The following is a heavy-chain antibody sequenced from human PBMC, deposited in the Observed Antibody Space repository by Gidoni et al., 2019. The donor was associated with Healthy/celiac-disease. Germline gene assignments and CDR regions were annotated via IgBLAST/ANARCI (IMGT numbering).Heavy chain of an antibody. CDR3: ATINPTISSSGWSRRFDY. Sequence: EWIGSIYYSGSTYYNPSLKSRVTISVDTSKNQFSLKLSSVTAADTAVYYCATINPTISSSGWSRRFDYWGQGTLVTVSS. V-gene: IGHV4-39*01. D-gene: IGHD6-19*01. J-gene: IGHJ4*02. CDR2: IYYSGST.